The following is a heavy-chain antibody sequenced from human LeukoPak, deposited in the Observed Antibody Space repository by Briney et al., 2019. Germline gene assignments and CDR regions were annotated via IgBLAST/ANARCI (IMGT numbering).Heavy chain of an antibody. V-gene: IGHV3-7*03. CDR3: ARGLGKGSSDY. J-gene: IGHJ4*02. CDR1: GFAFYDYA. Sequence: PGGSLRLSCAASGFAFYDYAMSWVRQAPGKGLEWVANINQPGSQKYHVGSVKGRFTISRDNARNSLFLQMNSLTADDTAVYYCARGLGKGSSDYWGQGTLVTVSS. D-gene: IGHD6-6*01. CDR2: INQPGSQK.